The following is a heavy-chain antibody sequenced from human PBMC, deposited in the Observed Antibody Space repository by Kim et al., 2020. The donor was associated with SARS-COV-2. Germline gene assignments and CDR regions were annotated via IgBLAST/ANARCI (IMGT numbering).Heavy chain of an antibody. V-gene: IGHV4-34*01. CDR3: ARGGIAARPDNY. J-gene: IGHJ4*02. CDR1: GGSFSGYY. D-gene: IGHD6-6*01. CDR2: INHSGSP. Sequence: SETLSLTCAVYGGSFSGYYWSWIRQPPGKGLEWIGEINHSGSPNYNPSLKSRVTISVDTSKNQFSLKLSSVTAADTAVYYCARGGIAARPDNYWGQGTLVTVSS.